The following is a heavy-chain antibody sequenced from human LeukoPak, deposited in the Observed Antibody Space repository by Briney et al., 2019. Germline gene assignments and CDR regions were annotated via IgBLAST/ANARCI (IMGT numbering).Heavy chain of an antibody. CDR3: AMTAGYCSSTSCLYAFDI. D-gene: IGHD2-2*01. V-gene: IGHV4-34*01. CDR1: GGSFSGYY. J-gene: IGHJ3*02. Sequence: SETLSLTCAVYGGSFSGYYWSWIRQPPGKGLEWIGEINHSGSTNYNPSLKSRVTISVDTSKNQFSLKLSSVTAADTAVYYCAMTAGYCSSTSCLYAFDIWGQGTMVTVSS. CDR2: INHSGST.